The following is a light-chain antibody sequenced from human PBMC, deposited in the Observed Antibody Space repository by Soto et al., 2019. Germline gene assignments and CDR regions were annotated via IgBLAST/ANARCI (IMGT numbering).Light chain of an antibody. J-gene: IGLJ1*01. CDR1: SDDIGRYNH. CDR3: ASYRTINTYV. V-gene: IGLV2-14*01. CDR2: EVT. Sequence: QSLLTQPASLSGSPGQSITVSCTGTSDDIGRYNHVSWYQQHPGKAPKLMISEVTNRPSGVSNRFSGSKSGNTASLTISRLQAEDEADYYCASYRTINTYVFGTGTKVTVL.